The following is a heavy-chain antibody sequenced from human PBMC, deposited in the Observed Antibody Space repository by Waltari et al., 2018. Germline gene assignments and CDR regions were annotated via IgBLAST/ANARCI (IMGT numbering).Heavy chain of an antibody. V-gene: IGHV4-61*02. D-gene: IGHD1-26*01. J-gene: IGHJ4*02. CDR2: IYTSGSN. CDR3: ARALSGLDY. Sequence: QVQLQESGPGLVKPSQTLSLTCTVSGGSISSGSYYWSWIRQPAGKGLEWIGRIYTSGSNNYNPSLKSRVTISVDTSKNQFSLKLSSVTAADTAVYYWARALSGLDYWGQGTLVTVSS. CDR1: GGSISSGSYY.